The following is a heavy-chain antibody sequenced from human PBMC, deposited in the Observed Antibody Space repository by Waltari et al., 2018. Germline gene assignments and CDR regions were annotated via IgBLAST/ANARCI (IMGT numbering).Heavy chain of an antibody. D-gene: IGHD2-15*01. Sequence: EVQLVESGGDSVQPGGSLRLSCAASGFTFSNFWMSWVRQAPGKGLQWVARIKPDGSGKYYVESVKGRFTISRDNAKNSLNLQMDSLRVEDTAVYFCARDVLWGQGTRVTVSP. CDR3: ARDVL. CDR1: GFTFSNFW. CDR2: IKPDGSGK. V-gene: IGHV3-7*01. J-gene: IGHJ4*02.